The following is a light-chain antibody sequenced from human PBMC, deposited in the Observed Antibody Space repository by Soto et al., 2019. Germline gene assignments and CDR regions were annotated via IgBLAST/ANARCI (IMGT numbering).Light chain of an antibody. Sequence: DIQMTQFPSTLSASVGDRVTITCRSSHSISTYLAWYQVKPGTAPKLLVYDAFTLESGVPSRFSGSGSGTEFTLTISSLQPGDFAAYYCQQYKSFSPYTFGQGTKLEIK. CDR1: HSISTY. V-gene: IGKV1-5*01. CDR2: DAF. J-gene: IGKJ2*01. CDR3: QQYKSFSPYT.